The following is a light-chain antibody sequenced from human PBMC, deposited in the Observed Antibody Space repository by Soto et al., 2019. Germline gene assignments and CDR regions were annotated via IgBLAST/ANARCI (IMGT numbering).Light chain of an antibody. CDR1: QSISSY. Sequence: DIQMTQSPSSLSASVGARVTITCRASQSISSYLNWYQQKPGKAPKLLIYAASSLESGVPSRFSGSGSGTDFTLTINSLQPEDFATYYCQQADSFQLTFGGGTKV. V-gene: IGKV1-39*01. CDR2: AAS. J-gene: IGKJ4*01. CDR3: QQADSFQLT.